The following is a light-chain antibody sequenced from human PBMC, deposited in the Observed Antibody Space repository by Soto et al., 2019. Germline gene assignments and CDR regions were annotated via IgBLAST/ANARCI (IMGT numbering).Light chain of an antibody. Sequence: EIVLTQSPGTLSLSPWERATLSCRASQSVSRIYLAWYQQKPGQAPRLLIYGASSRPTGIPARFSGSGAGTYFPHTISRLAPEAFAVYYCQQYGSSALTFGGGTKVEIK. V-gene: IGKV3-20*01. CDR2: GAS. CDR3: QQYGSSALT. CDR1: QSVSRIY. J-gene: IGKJ4*01.